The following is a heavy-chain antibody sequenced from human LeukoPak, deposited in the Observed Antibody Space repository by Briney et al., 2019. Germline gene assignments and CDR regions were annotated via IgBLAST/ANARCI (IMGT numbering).Heavy chain of an antibody. Sequence: SETLSLTCAVYGGSFSGYYWSWIRQPPGKGLEWSGEINHSGSTNYNPSLKSRVTISVDTSKNQFSLKLSSVTAADTAVYYCARLSRTSLYSSGWYAYYYYYMDVWGKGTTVTISS. D-gene: IGHD6-19*01. CDR1: GGSFSGYY. CDR3: ARLSRTSLYSSGWYAYYYYYMDV. CDR2: INHSGST. J-gene: IGHJ6*03. V-gene: IGHV4-34*01.